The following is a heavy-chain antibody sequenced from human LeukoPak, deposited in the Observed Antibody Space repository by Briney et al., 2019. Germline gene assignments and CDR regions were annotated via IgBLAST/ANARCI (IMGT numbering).Heavy chain of an antibody. CDR2: IKQDGSEK. V-gene: IGHV3-7*01. D-gene: IGHD3-22*01. CDR3: ARVSYYYDSSGYGPHDAFDI. J-gene: IGHJ3*02. CDR1: GFTFSSYW. Sequence: PGGSLRLSCAASGFTFSSYWMSWVRQAPGKGLEWVANIKQDGSEKYYVDSVKGRFTISRDNAKNSLYLQMNSLRAEDTAVYYCARVSYYYDSSGYGPHDAFDIWGQGTMVTVSS.